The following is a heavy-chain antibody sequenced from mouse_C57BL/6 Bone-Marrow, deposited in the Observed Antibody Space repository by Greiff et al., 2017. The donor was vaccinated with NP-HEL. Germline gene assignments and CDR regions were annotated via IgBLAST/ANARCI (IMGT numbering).Heavy chain of an antibody. J-gene: IGHJ2*01. CDR2: ISSGGGYT. D-gene: IGHD3-2*02. V-gene: IGHV5-6*02. CDR1: GFTFSSYG. CDR3: SRRLDSSDY. Sequence: EVKVVESGGDLVKPGGSLKLSCAASGFTFSSYGMSWVRQTPDKRLEWVATISSGGGYTYYPDSVKGRFTISRDNAKNTLYLQMSSLKSEDTAMYYYSRRLDSSDYWGQGTTLTVSS.